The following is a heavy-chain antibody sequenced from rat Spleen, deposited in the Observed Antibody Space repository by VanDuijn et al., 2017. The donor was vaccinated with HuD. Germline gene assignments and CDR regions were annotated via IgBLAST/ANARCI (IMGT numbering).Heavy chain of an antibody. D-gene: IGHD1-1*01. CDR3: AREDYYNGNWYFDF. V-gene: IGHV5-7*01. CDR1: GFTFSDYN. Sequence: EVQLVESGGGLVQPGRSLKLSCAASGFTFSDYNMAWVRQAPKKGLEWVASISYAGSTPYYRDSVKGRFPISRDNAKSTLYLQMDSLTSEDTATYYCAREDYYNGNWYFDFWGPGTMVTVSS. CDR2: ISYAGSTP. J-gene: IGHJ1*01.